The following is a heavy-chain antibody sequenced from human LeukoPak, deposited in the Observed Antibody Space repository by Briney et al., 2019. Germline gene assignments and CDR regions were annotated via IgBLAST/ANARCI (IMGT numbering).Heavy chain of an antibody. CDR3: ARGSSARDPVAAVFFDY. CDR1: GGSFSGYY. CDR2: INHSGST. D-gene: IGHD6-19*01. V-gene: IGHV4-34*01. J-gene: IGHJ4*02. Sequence: SETLSLTCAVYGGSFSGYYWSWIRQPPGKGLEWIGEINHSGSTNYNPSLKSRVTISVDMSKNQFSLKLSSVTAADTAVYYCARGSSARDPVAAVFFDYWGQGTLVTVSS.